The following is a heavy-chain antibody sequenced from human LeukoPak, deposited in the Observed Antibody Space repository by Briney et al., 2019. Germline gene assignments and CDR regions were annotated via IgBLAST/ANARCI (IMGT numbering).Heavy chain of an antibody. Sequence: SETLSLTCTVSRGSISNYYWGWIRQPPGKGLERIGFFSYSGSTNYNPSLKSRVTISVDTSKNQFSLKLTSVTAADTAVYYCARDGPGDAGFDYWGQGTLVTVSS. CDR2: FSYSGST. J-gene: IGHJ4*02. D-gene: IGHD7-27*01. CDR1: RGSISNYY. CDR3: ARDGPGDAGFDY. V-gene: IGHV4-59*01.